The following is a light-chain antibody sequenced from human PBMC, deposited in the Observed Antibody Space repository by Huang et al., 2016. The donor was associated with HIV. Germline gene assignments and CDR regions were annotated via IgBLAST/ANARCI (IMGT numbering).Light chain of an antibody. CDR2: DAS. J-gene: IGKJ1*01. CDR3: LQYHSYPRT. Sequence: DIQMTQSPSALFTSVGDRVTITCRASQSIDSWLAWYQQKPGIAPKLLIYDASTLQSGFPSRFSGSGSGTECTLTISSLQPDDFATYYCLQYHSYPRTFGQGTKVEVK. V-gene: IGKV1-5*01. CDR1: QSIDSW.